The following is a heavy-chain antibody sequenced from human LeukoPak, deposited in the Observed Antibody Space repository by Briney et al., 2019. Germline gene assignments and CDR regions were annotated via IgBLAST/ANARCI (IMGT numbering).Heavy chain of an antibody. CDR2: IRYDGSNK. Sequence: GGSLRLSCAASGFTFSNFGMHWVRQTPGKGLEWVAFIRYDGSNKYYADSVKGRFTISRDNSKNTLYLQMNSLRAEDTAVYYCAKVWFGELNYFDYWGQGTLVTVSS. D-gene: IGHD3-10*01. CDR3: AKVWFGELNYFDY. J-gene: IGHJ4*02. V-gene: IGHV3-30*02. CDR1: GFTFSNFG.